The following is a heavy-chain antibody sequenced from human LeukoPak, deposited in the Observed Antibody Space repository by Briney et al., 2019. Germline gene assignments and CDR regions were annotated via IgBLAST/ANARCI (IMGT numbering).Heavy chain of an antibody. CDR3: ARHAIAADAFDI. D-gene: IGHD6-13*01. CDR1: GGSISSSSYY. Sequence: SETLSLTCTVSGGSISSSSYYWGWIRQPPGKGLEWIGSIYYSGSTYYNPSLKSRVTISVDTSKNQFSLKLSSVTAADTAVYYCARHAIAADAFDIWGQGTMVTVSS. V-gene: IGHV4-39*01. J-gene: IGHJ3*02. CDR2: IYYSGST.